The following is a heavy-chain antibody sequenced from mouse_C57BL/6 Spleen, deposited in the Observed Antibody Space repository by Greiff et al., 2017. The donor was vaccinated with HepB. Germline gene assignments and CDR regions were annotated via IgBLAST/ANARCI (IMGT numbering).Heavy chain of an antibody. CDR1: GYTFTSYW. CDR3: ARENDYDEDAMDY. D-gene: IGHD2-4*01. CDR2: IYPGSGST. Sequence: VQLQQPGAELVKPGASVQMSCKASGYTFTSYWITWVKQRPGQGLEWIGDIYPGSGSTNYNEKFKSKATLTVDTSSSTAYMQLSSLTSEDSAVYYCARENDYDEDAMDYWGQGTSVTVSS. V-gene: IGHV1-55*01. J-gene: IGHJ4*01.